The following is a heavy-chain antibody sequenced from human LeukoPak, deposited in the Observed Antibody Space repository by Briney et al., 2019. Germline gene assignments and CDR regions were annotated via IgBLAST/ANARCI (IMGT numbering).Heavy chain of an antibody. CDR2: ISSSGSTI. CDR3: AGEAESSGYYYVGDYFDY. J-gene: IGHJ4*02. D-gene: IGHD3-22*01. Sequence: PGGSLRLSCAASGFTFSDYYMSWIRQAPGKGLEWVSYISSSGSTIYYADSVKGRFTISRDNAKNSLYLQMNSLRAEDTAVYYCAGEAESSGYYYVGDYFDYWGQGTLVTVSS. CDR1: GFTFSDYY. V-gene: IGHV3-11*01.